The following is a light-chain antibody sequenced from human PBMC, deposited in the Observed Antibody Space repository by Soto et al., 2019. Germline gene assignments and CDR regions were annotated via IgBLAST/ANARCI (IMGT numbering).Light chain of an antibody. CDR3: SSYAGSRMYVV. Sequence: QSALTQPASVSGSPGQSITISCTGTSSDVGSYNLVSWYQQHPGKAPKLMIYEGSKRPSGVSNRFSGSKSGNTASLTISGLQAEDEADYYCSSYAGSRMYVVFGGGTKLTVL. V-gene: IGLV2-23*01. CDR2: EGS. CDR1: SSDVGSYNL. J-gene: IGLJ2*01.